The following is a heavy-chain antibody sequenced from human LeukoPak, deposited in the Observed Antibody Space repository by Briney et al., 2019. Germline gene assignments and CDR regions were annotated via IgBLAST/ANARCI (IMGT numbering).Heavy chain of an antibody. D-gene: IGHD6-13*01. Sequence: PSETLSLTCTVSGGSISSYYRSWIRQPPGKGLEWIGYIYYSGSTNYNPSLKSRVTISVDTSKNQFSLKLSSVTAADTAVYYCARVGGEAGTFDYWGQGTLVTVSS. CDR1: GGSISSYY. CDR2: IYYSGST. CDR3: ARVGGEAGTFDY. V-gene: IGHV4-59*01. J-gene: IGHJ4*02.